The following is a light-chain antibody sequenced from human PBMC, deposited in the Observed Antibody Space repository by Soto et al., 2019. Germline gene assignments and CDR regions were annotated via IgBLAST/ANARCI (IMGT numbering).Light chain of an antibody. J-gene: IGLJ1*01. CDR2: GNK. V-gene: IGLV1-40*01. Sequence: QSVLTQPPSASGAPGQNITIFCTGSSSNFGGRHDVHWYKQLPGGAPNVLIYGNKYRPSGVPDRFSGSKSGTCASLSITGIGVEDEGDAVCQCFVISGGAYVFGTGTKVTVL. CDR1: SSNFGGRHD. CDR3: QCFVISGGAYV.